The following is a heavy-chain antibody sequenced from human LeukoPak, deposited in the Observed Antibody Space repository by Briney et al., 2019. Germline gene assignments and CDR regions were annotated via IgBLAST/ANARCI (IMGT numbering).Heavy chain of an antibody. CDR3: ARGENMLGP. CDR2: INHSGST. V-gene: IGHV4-34*01. D-gene: IGHD2/OR15-2a*01. Sequence: SETLSLTCAVYGGSFNGYYWSWIRQPPGKGLEWIGKINHSGSTNYNPSLESRVTILVDTSKNQFSLKLSSVTAADTAVYYCARGENMLGPWGQGTLVTVSS. J-gene: IGHJ4*02. CDR1: GGSFNGYY.